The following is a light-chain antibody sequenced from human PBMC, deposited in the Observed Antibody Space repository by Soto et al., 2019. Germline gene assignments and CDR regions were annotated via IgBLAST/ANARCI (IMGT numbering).Light chain of an antibody. J-gene: IGLJ2*01. CDR3: GTWDSRLSVV. CDR1: SSNIGNNY. V-gene: IGLV1-51*01. CDR2: DNN. Sequence: QSVLTQPPSVSAAPGQKVTISCSGSSSNIGNNYVSWYQQLPGTAPKLLIYDNNKRPSGIPDRFSGSKSGTSATLGITGLKTGDEADYYCGTWDSRLSVVFGGGTKLTVL.